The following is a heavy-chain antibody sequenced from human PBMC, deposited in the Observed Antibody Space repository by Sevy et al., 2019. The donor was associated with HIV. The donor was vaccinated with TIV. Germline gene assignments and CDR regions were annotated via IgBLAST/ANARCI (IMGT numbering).Heavy chain of an antibody. J-gene: IGHJ4*02. Sequence: GGSLRLSCAASGFTFSNYVMNWVRQAPGKGLEWVSGISGSGGSGDKTNYADSVKGRFTISRDDSMNSLYLQLNSLGAEETAIYYCARKYDSSGYFDYWGQGTLVTVSS. D-gene: IGHD3-22*01. CDR3: ARKYDSSGYFDY. CDR1: GFTFSNYV. CDR2: ISGSGGSGDKT. V-gene: IGHV3-23*01.